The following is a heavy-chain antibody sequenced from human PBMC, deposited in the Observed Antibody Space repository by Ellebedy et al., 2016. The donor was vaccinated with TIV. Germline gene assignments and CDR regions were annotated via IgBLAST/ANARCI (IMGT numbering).Heavy chain of an antibody. J-gene: IGHJ4*02. Sequence: GGSLRLXXAASGFSFSDHAMHWVRQAPGKGLEWVALISYDGSYKDYIDSVKGRFTISRDNPQNTLYLQMNSLRAEDTAVYYCVAEVGGRNFGDWGQGTLVTASS. V-gene: IGHV3-33*01. CDR1: GFSFSDHA. CDR2: ISYDGSYK. D-gene: IGHD1-26*01. CDR3: VAEVGGRNFGD.